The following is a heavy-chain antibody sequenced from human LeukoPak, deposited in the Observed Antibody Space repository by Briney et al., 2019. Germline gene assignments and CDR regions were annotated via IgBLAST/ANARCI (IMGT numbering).Heavy chain of an antibody. V-gene: IGHV3-33*06. CDR1: GFTFSSYG. J-gene: IGHJ4*02. CDR3: AKGERRELLWFGESPHYYFDY. CDR2: IWYDGSNK. D-gene: IGHD3-10*01. Sequence: PGRSLRLSCAASGFTFSSYGMHWVRQAPGKGLEWVAVIWYDGSNKYYADSVKGRFTISRDNSKNTLYLQMNSLRAEDTAVYYCAKGERRELLWFGESPHYYFDYWGQGTLVTVSS.